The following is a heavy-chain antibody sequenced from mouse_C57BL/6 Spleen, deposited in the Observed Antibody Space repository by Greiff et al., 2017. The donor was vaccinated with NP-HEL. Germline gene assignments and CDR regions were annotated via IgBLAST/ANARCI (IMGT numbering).Heavy chain of an antibody. CDR1: GFTFSSYG. V-gene: IGHV5-6*01. CDR3: ARPYYDYWYFDV. D-gene: IGHD2-4*01. CDR2: ISSGGSYT. Sequence: EVQGVESGGDLVKPGGSLKLSCAASGFTFSSYGMSWVRQTPDKRLEWVATISSGGSYTYYPDSVKGRFTISRDNAKNTLYLQISSLKSEDTAMYYCARPYYDYWYFDVWGTGTTVTVSS. J-gene: IGHJ1*03.